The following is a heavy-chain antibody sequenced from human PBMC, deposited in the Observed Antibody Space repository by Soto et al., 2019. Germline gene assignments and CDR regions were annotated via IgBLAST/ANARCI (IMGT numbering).Heavy chain of an antibody. D-gene: IGHD1-1*01. CDR1: GFTFSAYW. CDR3: ARGPRVSSTGTGAH. CDR2: ISDDGSTA. Sequence: GGSLRLSCSVSGFTFSAYWMHWVRQVPGKGLTWVSRISDDGSTATYADSVKGRFVISRDNAKNSLYLEMNTLRADDSGLYYCARGPRVSSTGTGAHWGRGTLVTVSS. V-gene: IGHV3-74*01. J-gene: IGHJ4*02.